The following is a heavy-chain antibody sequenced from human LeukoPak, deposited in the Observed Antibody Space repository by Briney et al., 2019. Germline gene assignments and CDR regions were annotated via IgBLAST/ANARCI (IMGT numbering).Heavy chain of an antibody. CDR2: MNPNSSNT. J-gene: IGHJ3*02. D-gene: IGHD4-17*01. CDR1: GYTFTSYD. Sequence: ASVKVSCKASGYTFTSYDINWVRQATGQGLEWMGWMNPNSSNTGYAQKFQGRVTITRNTSISTAYMELSSLRSEDTAVYYCARESWVTTDAFDIWGQGTMVTVSS. V-gene: IGHV1-8*03. CDR3: ARESWVTTDAFDI.